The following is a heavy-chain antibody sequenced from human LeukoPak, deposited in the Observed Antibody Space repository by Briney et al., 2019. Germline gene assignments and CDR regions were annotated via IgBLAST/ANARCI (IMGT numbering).Heavy chain of an antibody. CDR2: IYYSGST. CDR3: ARDIWFGKLPTPTFDY. V-gene: IGHV4-30-4*01. J-gene: IGHJ4*02. D-gene: IGHD3-10*01. CDR1: GGSISSGDYY. Sequence: PSETLSLTCTVSGGSISSGDYYWSWIRQPPGKGLEWIGYIYYSGSTYYNPSLKSRVTISVDTSKNQFSLKLSSVTAADTAVYYCARDIWFGKLPTPTFDYRGQGTLVTVSS.